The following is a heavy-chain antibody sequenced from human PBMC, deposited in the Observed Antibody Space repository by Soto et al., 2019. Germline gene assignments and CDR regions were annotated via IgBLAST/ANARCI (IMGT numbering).Heavy chain of an antibody. CDR1: GFTFSSYA. CDR2: ISGSGGST. Sequence: PGGSLRLSCAASGFTFSSYAMSWVRQAPGKGLEWVSAISGSGGSTYYADSVKGRFTISRDNSKNTLYLQMNSLRAEDTAVYYCAKSQISYYGSVPKNWFDPWGQGTLVTVSS. J-gene: IGHJ5*02. CDR3: AKSQISYYGSVPKNWFDP. D-gene: IGHD3-10*01. V-gene: IGHV3-23*01.